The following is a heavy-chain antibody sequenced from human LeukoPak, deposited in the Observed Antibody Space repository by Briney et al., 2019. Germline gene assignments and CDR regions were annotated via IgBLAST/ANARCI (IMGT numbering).Heavy chain of an antibody. V-gene: IGHV4-59*08. Sequence: SETLSLTCTVSGGSISSYYWSWIRQPPGKGLEWIGYIYYSGSTNYNPSLKSRVTISVDTSKNQFSLKLSSVTAADTAVYYCARGPVYDGSGSAIHPTDYWGQGTLVTVSS. CDR2: IYYSGST. CDR3: ARGPVYDGSGSAIHPTDY. CDR1: GGSISSYY. J-gene: IGHJ4*02. D-gene: IGHD3-10*01.